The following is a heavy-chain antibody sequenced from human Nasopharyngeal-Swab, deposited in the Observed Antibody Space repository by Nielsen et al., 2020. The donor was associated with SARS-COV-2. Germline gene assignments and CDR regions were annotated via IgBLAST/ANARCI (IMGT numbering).Heavy chain of an antibody. CDR2: ISYDGSNK. CDR1: GFTFSSYA. Sequence: GESLKISCAASGFTFSSYAMHWVRQAQGKGLEWVAVISYDGSNKYYADSVKGRFTISRDNSKNTLYLQMNSLRAEDTAVYYCARPRGYSYGTYFDYWGQGTLVTVSS. J-gene: IGHJ4*02. V-gene: IGHV3-30-3*01. CDR3: ARPRGYSYGTYFDY. D-gene: IGHD5-18*01.